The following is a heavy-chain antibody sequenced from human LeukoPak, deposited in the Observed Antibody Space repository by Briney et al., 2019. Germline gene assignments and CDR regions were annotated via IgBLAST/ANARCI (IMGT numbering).Heavy chain of an antibody. V-gene: IGHV4-30-4*01. CDR1: GGSISSGDYY. D-gene: IGHD3-10*01. J-gene: IGHJ6*02. CDR3: ARDVMVRGVYGMDV. CDR2: IYYSGST. Sequence: SETLSLTCTVSGGSISSGDYYWSWIRQPPGKGLEWIGYIYYSGSTYYNPSLKSRVTISVDTSKNQFSLKLSSVTAADTAVYYCARDVMVRGVYGMDVWGQGTTVTVSS.